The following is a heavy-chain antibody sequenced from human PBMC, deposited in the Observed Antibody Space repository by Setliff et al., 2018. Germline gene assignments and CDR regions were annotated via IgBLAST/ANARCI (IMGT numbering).Heavy chain of an antibody. D-gene: IGHD3-10*01. Sequence: SVKVSCKASGGTFSSYAISWVRQAPGQGLEWMGRIIPIFGTANYAQKFQGRVTITADKSTSTAYMELSSLRSEDTAVYYCARDPSYYGSGSYYNRYNWFDPWGQGTLVTVSS. CDR1: GGTFSSYA. CDR2: IIPIFGTA. J-gene: IGHJ5*02. CDR3: ARDPSYYGSGSYYNRYNWFDP. V-gene: IGHV1-69*06.